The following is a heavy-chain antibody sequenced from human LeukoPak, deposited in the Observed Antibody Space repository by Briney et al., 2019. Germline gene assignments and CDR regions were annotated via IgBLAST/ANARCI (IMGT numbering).Heavy chain of an antibody. CDR2: LYSGGNT. CDR1: GGSISSSNW. Sequence: GTLSLTCAVSGGSISSSNWWSWIRQAPGQGLEWVSVLYSGGNTYYADSVKGRFTISRDSSKNTVYLQMNSLRAEDTAVYYCARGHVLIGFDYWGQGSLVTVSS. D-gene: IGHD2/OR15-2a*01. CDR3: ARGHVLIGFDY. J-gene: IGHJ4*02. V-gene: IGHV3-53*01.